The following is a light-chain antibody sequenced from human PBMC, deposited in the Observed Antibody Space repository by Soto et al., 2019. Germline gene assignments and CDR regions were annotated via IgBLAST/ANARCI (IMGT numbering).Light chain of an antibody. CDR1: SSNIGAGYD. V-gene: IGLV1-40*01. J-gene: IGLJ1*01. CDR2: ANT. Sequence: QSVLTQPPSLSGAPGQRVTISCTGSSSNIGAGYDVHWYQQLPGTAPKLLIYANTNRPSGVPDRISGSKSGTSASLAITGLQSDDEADYYCKSYDISLTLRVFGTGTKVTVL. CDR3: KSYDISLTLRV.